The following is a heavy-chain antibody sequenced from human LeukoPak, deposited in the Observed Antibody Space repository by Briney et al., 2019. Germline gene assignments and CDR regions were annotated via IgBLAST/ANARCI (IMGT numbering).Heavy chain of an antibody. CDR1: GFTFSDYY. D-gene: IGHD2-15*01. J-gene: IGHJ4*02. Sequence: PGGSLRLSCAASGFTFSDYYMSWIRQAPGKGLEWVAYITNTGSTINYADSVKGRFTISRDDAKNSLYLQMNSLRDDDTAVYYCATDRYCSSDSCYLPLRFDYWGQGTLVTVSS. CDR3: ATDRYCSSDSCYLPLRFDY. CDR2: ITNTGSTI. V-gene: IGHV3-11*01.